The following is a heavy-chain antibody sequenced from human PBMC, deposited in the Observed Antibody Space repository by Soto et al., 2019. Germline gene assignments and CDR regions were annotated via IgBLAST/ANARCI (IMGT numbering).Heavy chain of an antibody. J-gene: IGHJ4*02. CDR1: GGSISSYY. CDR3: ARGGYNLQNFDY. Sequence: SETLSLTCTVSGGSISSYYWSWFRQPPGKGLEWIGYIYYSGSTNYNPSLKSRVTISVETSKNQFSLKLSSVTATDTAVYYCARGGYNLQNFDYWGQGTLVTVS. V-gene: IGHV4-59*01. D-gene: IGHD5-12*01. CDR2: IYYSGST.